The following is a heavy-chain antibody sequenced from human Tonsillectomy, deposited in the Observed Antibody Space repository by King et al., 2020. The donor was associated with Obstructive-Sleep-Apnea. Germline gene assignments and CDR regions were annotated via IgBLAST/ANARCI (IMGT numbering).Heavy chain of an antibody. D-gene: IGHD4-17*01. CDR2: ISTSGSLI. Sequence: VQLVESGGGLVKPGGSLRLSCASSGFTFSDYYMSWIRQAPGKGLEWVSYISTSGSLIYNVVSVKGRFTISRDNAKNSLYLQMNSLRAEDRAVYYCERDCGYGDPYGDFDYWGQGTLVTVSS. CDR3: ERDCGYGDPYGDFDY. J-gene: IGHJ4*02. CDR1: GFTFSDYY. V-gene: IGHV3-11*01.